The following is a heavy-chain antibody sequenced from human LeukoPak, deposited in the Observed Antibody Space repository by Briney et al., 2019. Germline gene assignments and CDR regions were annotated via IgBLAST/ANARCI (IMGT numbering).Heavy chain of an antibody. Sequence: SETLSLTCTASGVSISTSTHYWAWIRQPPGRGLEWIAGMFYRGTTYYNASLRSRVTLPVDTSMNQFSLKLSSVTASDTATFYCVRQGGWGGAASLIEFWGQGTLVTVSS. J-gene: IGHJ4*02. CDR1: GVSISTSTHY. CDR3: VRQGGWGGAASLIEF. CDR2: MFYRGTT. D-gene: IGHD2-15*01. V-gene: IGHV4-39*01.